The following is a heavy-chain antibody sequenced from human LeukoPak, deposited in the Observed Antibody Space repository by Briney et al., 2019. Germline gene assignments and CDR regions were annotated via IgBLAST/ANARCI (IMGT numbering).Heavy chain of an antibody. CDR2: FDPEDGET. CDR3: ATDLKGLYYDTSGRHFDY. J-gene: IGHJ4*02. CDR1: GYTLTELS. D-gene: IGHD3-16*01. V-gene: IGHV1-24*01. Sequence: ASVKVSCKVSGYTLTELSMHWVRQAPGKGLEWMGGFDPEDGETIYAQKFPGRVTMTEDTSTDTAYMELSSLRSEDTAVYYCATDLKGLYYDTSGRHFDYWGQGTLVTVSS.